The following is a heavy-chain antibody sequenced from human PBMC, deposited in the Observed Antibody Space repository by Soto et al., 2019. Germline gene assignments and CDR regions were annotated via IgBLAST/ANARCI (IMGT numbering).Heavy chain of an antibody. Sequence: ASVKGSLKASGYTFTNYAMHWVRQAPGQRLEWMGWINPGNGNTKYSQNFQGRVTITRDTSASIAYMELSGLRSEDTAVYYCARGAPPDSWGLGTLVTVSS. V-gene: IGHV1-3*01. D-gene: IGHD3-10*01. CDR3: ARGAPPDS. CDR1: GYTFTNYA. J-gene: IGHJ4*02. CDR2: INPGNGNT.